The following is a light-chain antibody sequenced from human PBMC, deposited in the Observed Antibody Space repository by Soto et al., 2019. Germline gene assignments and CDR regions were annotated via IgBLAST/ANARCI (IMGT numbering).Light chain of an antibody. CDR3: QQRSNWPST. CDR1: QSVSSY. J-gene: IGKJ4*01. CDR2: DAS. V-gene: IGKV3-11*01. Sequence: EIVLTQSPATLSLSPGDRATLSCRASQSVSSYLAWYQQKPGQAPRLLIYDASNRATGIPSRFSGSESGTDFPHTITSLESEDFAVYYCQQRSNWPSTFGGGTKVEIK.